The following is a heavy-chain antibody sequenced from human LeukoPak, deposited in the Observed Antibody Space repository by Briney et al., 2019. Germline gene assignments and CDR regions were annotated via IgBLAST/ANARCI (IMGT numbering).Heavy chain of an antibody. CDR2: ISYDGSNK. D-gene: IGHD3-22*01. V-gene: IGHV3-30-3*01. J-gene: IGHJ4*02. Sequence: GGSLRLSCAASGFTFSSYAMHWVRQAPGKGLEWVAVISYDGSNKYYADSVKGRFTISRDNSKNTLYLQMNSLRAEDTAVYYCARDPSSTMIGVVREVYWGQGTLVTVSS. CDR3: ARDPSSTMIGVVREVY. CDR1: GFTFSSYA.